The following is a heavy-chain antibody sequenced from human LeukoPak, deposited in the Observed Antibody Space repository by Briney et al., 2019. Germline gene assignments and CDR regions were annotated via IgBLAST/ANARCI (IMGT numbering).Heavy chain of an antibody. Sequence: SQTLSLTCTVSGGSISSGGYYWSWIRQHPGKGLEWIGYIYYSGSTYYNPSLKSRVTISVDKSKNQFSLKLSSVTAADTAVYYCARGGYYDSSALIDYWGQGTLVTVSS. D-gene: IGHD3-22*01. V-gene: IGHV4-31*03. CDR3: ARGGYYDSSALIDY. J-gene: IGHJ4*02. CDR1: GGSISSGGYY. CDR2: IYYSGST.